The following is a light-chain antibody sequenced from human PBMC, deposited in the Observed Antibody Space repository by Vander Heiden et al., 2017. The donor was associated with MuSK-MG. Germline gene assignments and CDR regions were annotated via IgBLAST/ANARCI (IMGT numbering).Light chain of an antibody. Sequence: DIVMTQSPDSLAVPLGERATINCKSSQSLLYNPNNRNSLAWFQQKAGQPPKVLIYWGSTRQSGVPDRFSGSGSGTDFTLTISSLQAEDVAIYYCQQDDCLPRTFGQGTMVEIK. V-gene: IGKV4-1*01. CDR1: QSLLYNPNNRNS. CDR2: WGS. J-gene: IGKJ1*01. CDR3: QQDDCLPRT.